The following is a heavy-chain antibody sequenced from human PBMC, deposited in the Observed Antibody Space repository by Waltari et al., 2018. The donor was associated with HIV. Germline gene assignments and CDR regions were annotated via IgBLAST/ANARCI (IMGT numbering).Heavy chain of an antibody. CDR2: ISSSSSYI. J-gene: IGHJ4*02. Sequence: EVQLVESGGGLVKPGGSLRLSCAASGITFSNYNMNWVRQAPGKGLEWVSYISSSSSYIFYADSVKGRFTISRDNAKNSLYLQMNSLRAEDTAVYYCVRDPTNTSPGWGQGTLVTVSS. D-gene: IGHD2-8*01. V-gene: IGHV3-21*06. CDR1: GITFSNYN. CDR3: VRDPTNTSPG.